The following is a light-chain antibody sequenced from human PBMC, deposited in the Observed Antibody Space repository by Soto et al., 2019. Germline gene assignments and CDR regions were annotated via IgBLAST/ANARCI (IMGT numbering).Light chain of an antibody. CDR3: QQSYRTPIT. J-gene: IGKJ5*01. Sequence: DIQMTQSPSSLSASVGDRVTITCWTSQTISTYLNWYQHKPGKAPEVLIYAASNLQSGVPSRFSGSGSGTDFTLTISSLQPAYSATYYCQQSYRTPITFGQGTRLEIK. V-gene: IGKV1-39*01. CDR1: QTISTY. CDR2: AAS.